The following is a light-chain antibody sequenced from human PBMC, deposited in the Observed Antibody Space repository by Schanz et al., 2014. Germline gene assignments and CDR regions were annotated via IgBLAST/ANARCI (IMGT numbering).Light chain of an antibody. CDR2: DVS. CDR1: SSDVGGYNH. Sequence: QSALTQPRSVSGSPGQSVTISCTGTSSDVGGYNHVSWYQQHPGKAPKLMIYDVSKRPSGVSNRFSGSKSGNTASLTISGLQAEDEADYYCCSYAGSSTPVLFGGGTKLTVL. CDR3: CSYAGSSTPVL. V-gene: IGLV2-23*02. J-gene: IGLJ2*01.